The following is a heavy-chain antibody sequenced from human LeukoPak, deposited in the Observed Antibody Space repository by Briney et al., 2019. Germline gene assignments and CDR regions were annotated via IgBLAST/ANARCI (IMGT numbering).Heavy chain of an antibody. CDR1: ADSVSSNSAA. D-gene: IGHD6-13*01. CDR3: ARGDSSSWEYCQH. Sequence: SQTLSLTCAISADSVSSNSAAWNWIRQSPSRGLEWLGRTYYRSKWYNDYAVSVKSRITINQDTSKNQFSLQLNSVTPEETGVYYCARGDSSSWEYCQHWGEGGLVTVSS. J-gene: IGHJ1*01. V-gene: IGHV6-1*01. CDR2: TYYRSKWYN.